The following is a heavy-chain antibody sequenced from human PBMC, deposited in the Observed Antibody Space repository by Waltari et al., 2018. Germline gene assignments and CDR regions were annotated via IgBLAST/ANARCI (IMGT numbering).Heavy chain of an antibody. J-gene: IGHJ3*01. CDR2: IKADGVGK. CDR1: GFTFSTYW. CDR3: ASRGFFDSTGYYGGGAFDL. V-gene: IGHV3-7*01. D-gene: IGHD3-22*01. Sequence: VQLVQSGGGSVQPGGSLRLSCEGSGFTFSTYWISWVRQAPGRGMEWVANIKADGVGKDDVDAVKGRFSIVRDNAKQSVFLHMDRLRVEDTATYYCASRGFFDSTGYYGGGAFDLWGPGAEVSVSS.